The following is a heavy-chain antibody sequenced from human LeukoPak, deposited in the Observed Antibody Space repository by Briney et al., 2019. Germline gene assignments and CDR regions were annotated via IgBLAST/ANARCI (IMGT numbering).Heavy chain of an antibody. Sequence: VQPGGSLRLSCAASGFTFSSYAMSWVRQAPGKGLEWVSYISSSSSTIYYADSVKGRFTISRDNAKNSLYLQMNSLRAEDTAVYYCARDRDYVWGSYQEVYYYGMDVWGQGTTVTVSS. J-gene: IGHJ6*02. CDR3: ARDRDYVWGSYQEVYYYGMDV. V-gene: IGHV3-48*01. D-gene: IGHD3-16*01. CDR2: ISSSSSTI. CDR1: GFTFSSYA.